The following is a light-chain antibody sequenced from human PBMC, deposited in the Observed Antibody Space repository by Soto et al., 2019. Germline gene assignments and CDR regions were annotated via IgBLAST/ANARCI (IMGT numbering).Light chain of an antibody. V-gene: IGKV1-33*01. Sequence: DIQMTQSPCSLSASIGDRVILTCQASQDIDNSLNWYQHKPGKAPKLLIYDASNLERGVPARFSGSGSGTDFSFTISSLQPEDIATYYCQQYENLPPTFGQGTRLETK. J-gene: IGKJ5*01. CDR1: QDIDNS. CDR2: DAS. CDR3: QQYENLPPT.